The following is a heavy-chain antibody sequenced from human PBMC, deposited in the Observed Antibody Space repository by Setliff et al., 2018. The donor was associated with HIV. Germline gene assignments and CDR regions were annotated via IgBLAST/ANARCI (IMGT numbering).Heavy chain of an antibody. D-gene: IGHD3-22*01. CDR3: ARAAYYDSRDFSDYYYMDV. CDR2: IIPVFGTA. V-gene: IGHV1-69*13. CDR1: GGSFSSYA. Sequence: SVKVSCKASGGSFSSYAISWVRQAPGQGLEWVGGIIPVFGTANYAQKLEGRVTITADESTSTAYMELSGLSSEDTAVYYCARAAYYDSRDFSDYYYMDVWGTG. J-gene: IGHJ6*03.